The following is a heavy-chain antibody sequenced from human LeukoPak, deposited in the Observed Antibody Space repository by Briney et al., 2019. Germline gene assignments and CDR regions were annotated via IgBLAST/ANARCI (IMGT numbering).Heavy chain of an antibody. CDR3: AKLYDSSAYYYMDV. V-gene: IGHV3-23*01. D-gene: IGHD3-22*01. Sequence: GGSLRLFCAASGFTFSNYAVSWVRQAPGKGLEWVSVTSGTGGNTYYADSVKGRFTTSSDNSDNTLDLQMNSLSAEDTAVYYCAKLYDSSAYYYMDVWGKGTTVTVSS. J-gene: IGHJ6*03. CDR1: GFTFSNYA. CDR2: TSGTGGNT.